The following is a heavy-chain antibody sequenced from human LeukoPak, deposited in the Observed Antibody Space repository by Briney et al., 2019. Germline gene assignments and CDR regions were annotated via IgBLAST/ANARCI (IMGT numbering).Heavy chain of an antibody. Sequence: GGSLILSCAASGFTFSSYAMSWVRQAPGKGLEWVSAISGSGGSTYYADSVKGRFTISRDNSKNTLYLQMNSLKAEDTAVYYCAKDGWIPTLYSGSYYFDYWGQGTLVTVSS. CDR3: AKDGWIPTLYSGSYYFDY. D-gene: IGHD1-26*01. CDR1: GFTFSSYA. CDR2: ISGSGGST. V-gene: IGHV3-23*01. J-gene: IGHJ4*02.